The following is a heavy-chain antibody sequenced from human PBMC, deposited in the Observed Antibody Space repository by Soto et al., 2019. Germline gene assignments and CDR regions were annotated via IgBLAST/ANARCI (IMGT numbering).Heavy chain of an antibody. V-gene: IGHV1-8*01. J-gene: IGHJ4*02. CDR3: ARRPHCSGGICYYGLDN. CDR2: MNPDSGHA. CDR1: GFTFTNSD. Sequence: RASVKVSCKASGFTFTNSDINWVRQAPGQGLEWMGWMNPDSGHAAYAQEFQGRVTLTTSTSTSTVYMEMRSLGSEDTAVYYCARRPHCSGGICYYGLDNWGQGTLVTVSS. D-gene: IGHD2-15*01.